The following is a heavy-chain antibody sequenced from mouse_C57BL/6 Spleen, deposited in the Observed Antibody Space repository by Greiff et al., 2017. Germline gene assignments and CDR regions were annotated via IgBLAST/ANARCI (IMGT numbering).Heavy chain of an antibody. D-gene: IGHD1-1*01. CDR3: ARSGNYYGSSPDY. Sequence: VQLQESGAELVRPGTSVKVSCKASGYAFTNYLIEWVKQRPGQGLEWIGVINPGSGGTNYNEKFKGKATLTAYTSSSTAYMQLSSLTSEDSAVYFCARSGNYYGSSPDYWGQGTTLTVSS. CDR2: INPGSGGT. J-gene: IGHJ2*01. V-gene: IGHV1-54*01. CDR1: GYAFTNYL.